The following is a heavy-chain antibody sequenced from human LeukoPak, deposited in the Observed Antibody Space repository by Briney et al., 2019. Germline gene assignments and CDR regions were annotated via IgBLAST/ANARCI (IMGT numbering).Heavy chain of an antibody. V-gene: IGHV5-51*01. D-gene: IGHD6-19*01. CDR1: GYSFASYW. Sequence: GGSLKISWKGSGYSFASYWIGWVRQMPGKGLEWMWIIYPGDSDTRYSPSFQGQVPISADKSISSAYLQWSSLKASDTAMYYCARLRRAVANGGSYFDYWGQGTLVTVSS. CDR2: IYPGDSDT. J-gene: IGHJ4*02. CDR3: ARLRRAVANGGSYFDY.